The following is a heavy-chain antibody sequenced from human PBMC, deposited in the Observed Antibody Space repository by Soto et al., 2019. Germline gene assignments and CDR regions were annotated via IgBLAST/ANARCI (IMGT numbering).Heavy chain of an antibody. CDR2: INPNSGGT. CDR1: GYTFTGYY. CDR3: ARDQGYSSSWYVDYGMDV. Sequence: QVQLVQSGAEVKKPGASVKVSCKASGYTFTGYYMHWVRQAPGQGLEWMGWINPNSGGTNYAQKFHGWVTMTRDTSISTAYMELSRLRSDDTAVYYCARDQGYSSSWYVDYGMDVWGQGTTVTVSS. J-gene: IGHJ6*02. D-gene: IGHD6-13*01. V-gene: IGHV1-2*04.